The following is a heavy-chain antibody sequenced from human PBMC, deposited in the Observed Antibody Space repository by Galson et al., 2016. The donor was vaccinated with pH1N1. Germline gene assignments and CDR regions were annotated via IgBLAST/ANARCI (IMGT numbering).Heavy chain of an antibody. J-gene: IGHJ4*02. Sequence: SLRLSCAASGFAISSYWMTWVRQAPGKGLEWVANIKQDGSEEYYVDSVKGRFAISRDNAKNLLYLQMNSLRAEDTAVYYCARDVGRSGSYWGQGVVVTVSS. CDR3: ARDVGRSGSY. V-gene: IGHV3-7*01. D-gene: IGHD1-26*01. CDR2: IKQDGSEE. CDR1: GFAISSYW.